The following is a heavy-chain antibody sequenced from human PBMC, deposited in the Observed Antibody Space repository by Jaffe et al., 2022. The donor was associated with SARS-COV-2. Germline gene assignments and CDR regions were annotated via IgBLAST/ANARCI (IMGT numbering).Heavy chain of an antibody. D-gene: IGHD3-10*01. V-gene: IGHV3-7*03. CDR3: IASIIGVFDS. CDR1: GFTFTSSW. Sequence: EVQMVQSGGGLVQPGGSLRLSCAGSGFTFTSSWMSWVRQAPGKGLEWVANIKQDGSEKFYVDSVKGRFTVSRDNAKNSLYLQMNSLRAEDTAVYYCIASIIGVFDSWGQGTLVTVSS. CDR2: IKQDGSEK. J-gene: IGHJ4*02.